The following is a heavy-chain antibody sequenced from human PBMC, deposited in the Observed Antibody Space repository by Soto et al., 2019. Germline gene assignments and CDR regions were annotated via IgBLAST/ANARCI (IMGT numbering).Heavy chain of an antibody. CDR3: ARDPATVTRGYYSYYMDV. CDR2: INPSGGST. CDR1: GYTFTSYY. Sequence: ASVKVSCKASGYTFTSYYMHWVRQAPGQGLEWMGIINPSGGSTSYAQKFQGRVTMTRDTSTSTVYMELSSLRSEDTAVYYCARDPATVTRGYYSYYMDVWGKGTTVTVSS. J-gene: IGHJ6*03. V-gene: IGHV1-46*03. D-gene: IGHD4-17*01.